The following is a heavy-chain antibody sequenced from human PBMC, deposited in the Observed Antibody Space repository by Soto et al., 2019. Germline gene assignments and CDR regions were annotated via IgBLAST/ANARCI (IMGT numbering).Heavy chain of an antibody. J-gene: IGHJ4*02. V-gene: IGHV1-18*01. CDR3: ARWGTPIDY. D-gene: IGHD2-15*01. Sequence: QVQLVQSGAEVKKPGASVKVSCKASGYTFTNFGISWVRQAHGKGLEWMGWIRAYNGNTNYAQNFQGRVTINTETPTGTADMEPSSLRSDDTAVYYCARWGTPIDYWCQVTLITVSS. CDR1: GYTFTNFG. CDR2: IRAYNGNT.